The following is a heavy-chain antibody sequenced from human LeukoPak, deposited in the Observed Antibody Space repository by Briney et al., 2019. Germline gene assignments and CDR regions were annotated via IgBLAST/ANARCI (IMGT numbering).Heavy chain of an antibody. Sequence: PSETLSLTCTVSGGSISSYYWSCIRQPAGKGLEWIGRIYTSGSTNYNPSLKSRVTMSVDTSKNQFSLKLSSVTAADTAVYYCARALDSSSCPSWYFDLWGRGTLVTVSS. CDR2: IYTSGST. CDR1: GGSISSYY. J-gene: IGHJ2*01. D-gene: IGHD6-13*01. CDR3: ARALDSSSCPSWYFDL. V-gene: IGHV4-4*07.